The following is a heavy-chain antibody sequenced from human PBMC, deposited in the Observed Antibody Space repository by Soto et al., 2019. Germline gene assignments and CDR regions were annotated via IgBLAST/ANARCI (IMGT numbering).Heavy chain of an antibody. CDR1: GGSISGDYY. D-gene: IGHD3-10*01. CDR2: VYHTGST. CDR3: AREPSDITGNRIDS. V-gene: IGHV4-30-4*01. J-gene: IGHJ5*01. Sequence: PSETLSLTCTVSGGSISGDYYWNWIRQAPGKGLEWIGYVYHTGSTYHNPSLKSRGSISVDTSNNQFSLKLSSVTAAGTAVYFSAREPSDITGNRIDSWGQGMPGNVS.